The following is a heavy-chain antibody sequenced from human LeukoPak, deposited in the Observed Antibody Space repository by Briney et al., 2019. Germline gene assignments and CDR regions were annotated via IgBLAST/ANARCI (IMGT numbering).Heavy chain of an antibody. CDR3: VKDTSIYYDSSGYLDY. CDR2: ISYDGSNK. J-gene: IGHJ4*02. Sequence: GGSLRLSCAASGFTFSSYAMSWVRQAPGKGLEWVAVISYDGSNKDYADSVKGRFTISRDNSKNTLYLQMSSLRAEDTAVYYCVKDTSIYYDSSGYLDYWGQGTLVTVSS. V-gene: IGHV3-30*14. D-gene: IGHD3-22*01. CDR1: GFTFSSYA.